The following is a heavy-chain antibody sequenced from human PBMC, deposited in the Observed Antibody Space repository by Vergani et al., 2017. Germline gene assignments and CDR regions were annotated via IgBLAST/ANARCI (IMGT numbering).Heavy chain of an antibody. CDR1: GGSVSSGSYY. V-gene: IGHV4-61*01. CDR2: IYYSGST. Sequence: QVQLQESGPGLVKPSETLSLTCTVSGGSVSSGSYYWSWIRQPPGKGLEWIGYIYYSGSTNYNPSLKSRVTISVDTSKNQFSLKLSSVTAADTAVYYCARVGKMATMPVYWGQGTLVTVSS. D-gene: IGHD5-24*01. J-gene: IGHJ4*02. CDR3: ARVGKMATMPVY.